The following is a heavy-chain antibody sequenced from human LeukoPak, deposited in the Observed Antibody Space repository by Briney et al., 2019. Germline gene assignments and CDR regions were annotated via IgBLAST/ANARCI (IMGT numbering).Heavy chain of an antibody. V-gene: IGHV4-34*01. Sequence: SETLSLTCAVYGGSFSGYYWSWIRQPPGKGLEWIGETNHSGSTNYNPSLKSRVTISVDTSKNQFSLKLSSVTAADTAVYYCARGSGSYLMDYWGQGTLVTVSS. CDR3: ARGSGSYLMDY. J-gene: IGHJ4*02. CDR2: TNHSGST. D-gene: IGHD3-10*01. CDR1: GGSFSGYY.